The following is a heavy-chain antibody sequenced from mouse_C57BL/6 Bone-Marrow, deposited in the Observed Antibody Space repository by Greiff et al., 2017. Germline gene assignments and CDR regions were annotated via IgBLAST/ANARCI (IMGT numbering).Heavy chain of an antibody. D-gene: IGHD2-4*01. V-gene: IGHV5-17*01. CDR1: GFTFSDYG. Sequence: EVQLQESGGGLVKPGGSLQLSCAASGFTFSDYGMHWVRQAPEKGLEWVAYISSGSSTIYYADTVKGRFTLSRDNAKNTLFLQMTSLRSEDTAMYYCARYDYGPPYAMDYWGQGTSVTVSS. CDR2: ISSGSSTI. J-gene: IGHJ4*01. CDR3: ARYDYGPPYAMDY.